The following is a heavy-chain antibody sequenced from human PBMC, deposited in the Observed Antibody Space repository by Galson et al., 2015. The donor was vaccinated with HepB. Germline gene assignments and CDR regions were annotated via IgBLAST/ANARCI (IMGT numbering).Heavy chain of an antibody. Sequence: SLRLSCAASGFLFSNYAMTWVRQAPGKGLEWVSAIRGGGGVTDHLEAVRGRFTISRDNSKNTLYMQMNSLRAEDTAVYYCARALTSTTWQIGYWGQGTLVTVSS. J-gene: IGHJ4*02. CDR1: GFLFSNYA. V-gene: IGHV3-23*01. D-gene: IGHD2-2*01. CDR2: IRGGGGVT. CDR3: ARALTSTTWQIGY.